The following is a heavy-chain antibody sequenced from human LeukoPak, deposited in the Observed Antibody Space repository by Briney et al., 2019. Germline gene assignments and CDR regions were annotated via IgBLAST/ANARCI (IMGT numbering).Heavy chain of an antibody. D-gene: IGHD3-10*01. V-gene: IGHV1-18*01. CDR2: ISAYNGNT. CDR1: GYTFTSYG. CDR3: ARVNRYGSGTFTPLYYFDS. J-gene: IGHJ4*02. Sequence: ASVKVSCKASGYTFTSYGISWVRQAPGQGLEWMGWISAYNGNTNYAQKLQGRVTMTTDTSTSTAYMELRSLRSDDTAVYYCARVNRYGSGTFTPLYYFDSWGQGTLVTVSS.